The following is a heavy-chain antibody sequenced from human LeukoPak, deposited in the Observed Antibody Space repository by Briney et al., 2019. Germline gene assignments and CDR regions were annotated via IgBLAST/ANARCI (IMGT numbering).Heavy chain of an antibody. D-gene: IGHD6-6*01. CDR2: IYYSGST. V-gene: IGHV4-59*12. CDR3: ARDVRRSSSSSNSYYYYMDV. J-gene: IGHJ6*03. CDR1: GGSISSYY. Sequence: PETLSLTCTVSGGSISSYYWSWIRQPPGKGLEWIGYIYYSGSTNYNPSLKSRVTMSVDTSKNQFSLKLDSVTAADTAVYYRARDVRRSSSSSNSYYYYMDVWGKGTTVTVSS.